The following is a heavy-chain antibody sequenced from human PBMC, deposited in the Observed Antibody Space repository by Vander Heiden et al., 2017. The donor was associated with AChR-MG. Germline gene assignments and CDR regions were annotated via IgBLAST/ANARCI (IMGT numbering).Heavy chain of an antibody. Sequence: QLVQSGAEVKKPGESLKISCMGSGYDFTNYWIGWVRQMPGKGLGWMGVIYPGDPNTGYRPSFQGQVTISADKSISTAYLQWSSLKASDTAMYFCARLLGDTSGYYSIEYWGRGTLVTVSS. CDR3: ARLLGDTSGYYSIEY. V-gene: IGHV5-51*01. J-gene: IGHJ4*02. CDR2: IYPGDPNT. D-gene: IGHD3-22*01. CDR1: GYDFTNYW.